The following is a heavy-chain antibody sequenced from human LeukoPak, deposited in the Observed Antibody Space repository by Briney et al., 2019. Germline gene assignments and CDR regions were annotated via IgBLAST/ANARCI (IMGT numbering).Heavy chain of an antibody. D-gene: IGHD2-21*02. CDR2: ISGSAGST. CDR3: VKPPNPVVVVTATYFDF. V-gene: IGHV3-23*01. J-gene: IGHJ4*02. CDR1: GFTFTSYA. Sequence: GGSLRLSCAASGFTFTSYAMSWVRQAPGKGLEWVSAISGSAGSTYYADSVKGRFTISRDNSKNTLYLLMNSLRAEDTAVYYCVKPPNPVVVVTATYFDFWGQGTLVTVSS.